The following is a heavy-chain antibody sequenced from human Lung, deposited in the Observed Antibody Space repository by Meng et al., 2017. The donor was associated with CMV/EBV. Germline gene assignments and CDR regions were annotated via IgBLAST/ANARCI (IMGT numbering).Heavy chain of an antibody. CDR2: IYYSGST. D-gene: IGHD3-10*01. Sequence: SEPLSLXFTVPGCPISSGGYYWSSIRQHPGKGLEWIGYIYYSGSTYYNPSLKSRVTISVDTSKNQFSLKLSSVTAADTAVYYCASKPDYYGSGSYYYYGMDVXGQGXTVTVSS. CDR1: GCPISSGGYY. V-gene: IGHV4-31*03. J-gene: IGHJ6*02. CDR3: ASKPDYYGSGSYYYYGMDV.